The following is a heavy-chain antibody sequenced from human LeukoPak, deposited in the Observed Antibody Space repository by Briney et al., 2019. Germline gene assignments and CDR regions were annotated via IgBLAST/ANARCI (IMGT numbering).Heavy chain of an antibody. CDR2: ISYDGSNK. V-gene: IGHV3-30*04. J-gene: IGHJ3*02. Sequence: GGSLRLSCAASGFTFSSYAMHWVRQAPGKGLEWVAVISYDGSNKYYADSVKGRFTISRDNSKNTLYLQMNSLRAEDTAVSYCVGTDAFDIWGQGTMVTVSS. CDR1: GFTFSSYA. CDR3: VGTDAFDI.